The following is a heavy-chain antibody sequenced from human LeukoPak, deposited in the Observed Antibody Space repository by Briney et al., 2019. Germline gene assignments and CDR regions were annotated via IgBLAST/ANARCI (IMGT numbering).Heavy chain of an antibody. CDR3: AGEPIWSGYYWFDY. J-gene: IGHJ4*02. Sequence: GGSLRLSCAASGFTFSSYEMNWVRQAPGKGLEWVSYISSSGSTIYYADSVKGRFTISRDNAKNSLYLQMNSLRAEDTAVYYCAGEPIWSGYYWFDYWGQGTLVTVSS. V-gene: IGHV3-48*03. D-gene: IGHD3-3*01. CDR2: ISSSGSTI. CDR1: GFTFSSYE.